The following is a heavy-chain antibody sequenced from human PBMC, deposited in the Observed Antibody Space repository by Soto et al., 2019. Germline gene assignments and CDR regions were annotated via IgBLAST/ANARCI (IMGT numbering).Heavy chain of an antibody. CDR1: GYRFTSYG. CDR3: ARCARTPYCYDNSGYVPRLDN. CDR2: INAGNGNT. D-gene: IGHD3-22*01. J-gene: IGHJ4*02. V-gene: IGHV1-3*01. Sequence: GASVKVSCKASGYRFTSYGISWVRQAPGQRLEWMGRINAGNGNTKYSQKFQGRVTITRDTSASTAYMELSSLRSEDTAVYYCARCARTPYCYDNSGYVPRLDNWAQAILVTVSS.